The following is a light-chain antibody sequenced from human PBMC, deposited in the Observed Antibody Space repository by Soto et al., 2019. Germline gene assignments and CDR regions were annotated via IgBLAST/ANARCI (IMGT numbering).Light chain of an antibody. V-gene: IGKV1-5*01. J-gene: IGKJ1*01. CDR2: DAS. Sequence: DIHITQSPSTLSASVGDRVTITCRASQSISSWLAWYQQKPGKAPKLLIYDASSLESGVPSRFSGRGSGTKFTLTISSLQPDNFATYYCQQYNSYWPSGQGTKVNIK. CDR3: QQYNSYWP. CDR1: QSISSW.